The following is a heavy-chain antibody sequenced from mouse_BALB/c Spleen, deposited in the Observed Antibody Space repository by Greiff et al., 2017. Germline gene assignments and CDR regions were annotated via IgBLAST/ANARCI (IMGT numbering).Heavy chain of an antibody. CDR3: TRWDYDNYFDY. V-gene: IGHV1S81*02. CDR2: IIPSNGGT. Sequence: VKLQESGAELVKPGASVKLSCKASGYTFTSYYMYWVKQRPGQGLEWIGEIIPSNGGTNFNEKFKSKATLTVDKSSSTAYMQLSSLTSEDSAVYYCTRWDYDNYFDYWGQGTTLTVSS. CDR1: GYTFTSYY. J-gene: IGHJ2*01. D-gene: IGHD2-4*01.